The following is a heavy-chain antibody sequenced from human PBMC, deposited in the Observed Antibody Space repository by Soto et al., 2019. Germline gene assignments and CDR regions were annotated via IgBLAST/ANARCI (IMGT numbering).Heavy chain of an antibody. J-gene: IGHJ6*02. CDR1: GFTFSNYE. Sequence: EVQLVESGGGLVQAGGSLRLFCAASGFTFSNYEMNWVRQAPGKGLEWVSYIGNRGRTIYYADSVKGRFTISRDNAKNSLYLQMNSLRAEGTAVYYCARDPAIYSGKFDYGLDVWGQGTTVTVSS. D-gene: IGHD4-4*01. CDR3: ARDPAIYSGKFDYGLDV. V-gene: IGHV3-48*03. CDR2: IGNRGRTI.